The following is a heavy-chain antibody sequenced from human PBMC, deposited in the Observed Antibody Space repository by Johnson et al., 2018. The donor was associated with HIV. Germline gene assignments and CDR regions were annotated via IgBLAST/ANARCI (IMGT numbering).Heavy chain of an antibody. D-gene: IGHD5-18*01. Sequence: VQLVESGGGVVQPGRSLRLSCAASGFTFSSYAMHWVRQVPGKGLVWVSRINNDGSSTSYADSVKGRFTISRDNAKNTLYLQMNSLRAEDTAAFYCVRERQSGTMQLWLRVNDAFDIWGQGTMVTVSS. CDR3: VRERQSGTMQLWLRVNDAFDI. J-gene: IGHJ3*02. V-gene: IGHV3-74*01. CDR2: INNDGSST. CDR1: GFTFSSYA.